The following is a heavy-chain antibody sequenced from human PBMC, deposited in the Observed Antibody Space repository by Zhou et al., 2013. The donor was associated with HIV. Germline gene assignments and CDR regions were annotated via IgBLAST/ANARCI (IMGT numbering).Heavy chain of an antibody. V-gene: IGHV3-9*01. Sequence: EVQLVESGGGLVQPGRSLRLSCAASGFTFDDYAMHWVRQAPGKGLEWVSGISWNSGSIGYADSVKGRFTISRDNAKNSLYLQMNSLRAEDTALYYCAKGTYYYDSSGYPFDYWGQGTLVTVSS. CDR1: GFTFDDYA. CDR2: ISWNSGSI. D-gene: IGHD3-22*01. CDR3: AKGTYYYDSSGYPFDY. J-gene: IGHJ4*02.